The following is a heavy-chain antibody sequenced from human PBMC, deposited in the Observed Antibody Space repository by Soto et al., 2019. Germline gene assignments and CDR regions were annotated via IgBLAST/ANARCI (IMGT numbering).Heavy chain of an antibody. J-gene: IGHJ5*02. Sequence: PSETLSLTCDVSGGSISSPSWWSWVRQPPGKGLEWIGGFYDNGHTNYNPSLKSRVTITLETSKSQFSLRLTSVTASDTAVYYCARLGAYYQSLDPWGQGTVVTVSS. CDR3: ARLGAYYQSLDP. D-gene: IGHD2-21*01. V-gene: IGHV4-4*02. CDR1: GGSISSPSW. CDR2: FYDNGHT.